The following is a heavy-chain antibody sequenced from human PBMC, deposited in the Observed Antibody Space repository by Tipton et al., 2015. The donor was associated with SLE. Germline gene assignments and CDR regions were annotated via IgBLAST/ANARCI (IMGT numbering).Heavy chain of an antibody. J-gene: IGHJ5*02. CDR3: ARDPTFMEPFYERIWFDP. CDR2: VHSSGST. Sequence: TLSLTCTVSGGSISSHYWSWIRQPPGKRLEWIGHVHSSGSTFYNPSLKSRVSISMDTSKNQVSLRMTSVTAADTAVYYCARDPTFMEPFYERIWFDPWGHGTLVTVSS. CDR1: GGSISSHY. V-gene: IGHV4-59*11. D-gene: IGHD1-14*01.